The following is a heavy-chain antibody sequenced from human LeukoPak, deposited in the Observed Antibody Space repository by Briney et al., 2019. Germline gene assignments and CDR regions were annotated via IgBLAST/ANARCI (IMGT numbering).Heavy chain of an antibody. J-gene: IGHJ6*02. CDR2: VGHNAAGT. CDR3: AKAYLVATTPGRGMDV. Sequence: GGSLRLSCAASGFTFSDYSMSWVRQAPGKGLEWVAAVGHNAAGTYYADSVKGRFTISRDNSRNTMYLQMNSLTAEDTAVYYCAKAYLVATTPGRGMDVWGQGTTVAVSS. CDR1: GFTFSDYS. V-gene: IGHV3-23*01. D-gene: IGHD5-24*01.